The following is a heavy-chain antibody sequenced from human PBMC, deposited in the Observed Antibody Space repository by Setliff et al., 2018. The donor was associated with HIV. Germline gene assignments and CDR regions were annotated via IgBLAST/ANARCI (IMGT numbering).Heavy chain of an antibody. CDR2: IIPIFGST. CDR1: GGTFSNYA. CDR3: ARNVRPSYYYYYYMDV. D-gene: IGHD3-10*02. Sequence: SVKVSCKASGGTFSNYAISWVRQAPGQGLEWMGGIIPIFGSTKYAQKFQDRVTITADESTYTADMELSSLRSEDTAVYYCARNVRPSYYYYYYMDVWGKGTTVTVSS. J-gene: IGHJ6*03. V-gene: IGHV1-69*13.